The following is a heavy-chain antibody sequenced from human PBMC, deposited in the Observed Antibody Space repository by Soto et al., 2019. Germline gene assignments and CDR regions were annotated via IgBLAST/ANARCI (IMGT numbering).Heavy chain of an antibody. CDR3: AGRCDSTSCLAHFDY. CDR1: GCTFNNYV. J-gene: IGHJ4*02. CDR2: IIPIFGTA. Sequence: ASVKVSCKASGCTFNNYVINWVRQAPGQGLEWMGGIIPIFGTANYAQKFQGRVTITADKSTSTAYMELNSLRSEDTAVYYCAGRCDSTSCLAHFDYWGQGTLVTVSS. D-gene: IGHD2-2*01. V-gene: IGHV1-69*06.